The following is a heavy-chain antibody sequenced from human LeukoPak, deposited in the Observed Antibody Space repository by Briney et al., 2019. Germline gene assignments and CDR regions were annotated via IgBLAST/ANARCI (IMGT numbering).Heavy chain of an antibody. CDR1: GYTFTSYG. CDR3: AREGVVVPAARDYYYHYGMDV. J-gene: IGHJ6*02. CDR2: ISAYNGNT. V-gene: IGHV1-18*01. D-gene: IGHD2-2*01. Sequence: ASVKVSCKASGYTFTSYGISWVRQAPGQGLEWMGWISAYNGNTNYAQKLQGRVTMTTDTSTSTAYMELRSLRSDDTAVYYCAREGVVVPAARDYYYHYGMDVWGQGTTVTVSS.